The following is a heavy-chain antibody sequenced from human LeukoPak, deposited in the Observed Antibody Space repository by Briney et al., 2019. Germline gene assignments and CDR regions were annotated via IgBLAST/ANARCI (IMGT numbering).Heavy chain of an antibody. V-gene: IGHV3-30*18. CDR3: AKVTPGSTARKSGLGF. CDR1: GFSFSSYG. Sequence: GGSLRLSCAASGFSFSSYGMHWVRQTPGKGLEWVAVMSFDGGNIYYGDSVKGRFTISRDNSKNTLYLQMNSLRVEDTALYYCAKVTPGSTARKSGLGFWGQGTLVTVSS. CDR2: MSFDGGNI. D-gene: IGHD2-21*02. J-gene: IGHJ4*02.